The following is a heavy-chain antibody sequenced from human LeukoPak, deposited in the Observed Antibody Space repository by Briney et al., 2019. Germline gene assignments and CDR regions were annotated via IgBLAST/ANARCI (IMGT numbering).Heavy chain of an antibody. J-gene: IGHJ6*02. Sequence: GGSLRLSCAASGFTFSSYSMNWVRQAPGKGLEWVSSISSSSSYIYYADSVKGRFTISRDNAKNSLYLQMNSLRAEDTAVYYCARARMDYDFWSGYYYHYYYGMDVWGQGTTVTVSS. CDR3: ARARMDYDFWSGYYYHYYYGMDV. CDR2: ISSSSSYI. D-gene: IGHD3-3*01. CDR1: GFTFSSYS. V-gene: IGHV3-21*01.